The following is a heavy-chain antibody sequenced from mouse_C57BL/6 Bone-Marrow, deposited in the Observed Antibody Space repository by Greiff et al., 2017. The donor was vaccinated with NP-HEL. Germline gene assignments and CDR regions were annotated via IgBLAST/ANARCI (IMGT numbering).Heavy chain of an antibody. CDR3: TRYYGSSPDY. CDR1: GFNIKDDY. D-gene: IGHD1-1*01. CDR2: IDPANGDT. V-gene: IGHV14-4*01. J-gene: IGHJ2*01. Sequence: VQLQQSGAELVRPGASVKLSCTASGFNIKDDYMHWVKQRPEQGLEWIGWIDPANGDTEYASKFQGKATITADTSSNTAYLQLSSLTSEDTDVYYCTRYYGSSPDYWGQGTTLTVSS.